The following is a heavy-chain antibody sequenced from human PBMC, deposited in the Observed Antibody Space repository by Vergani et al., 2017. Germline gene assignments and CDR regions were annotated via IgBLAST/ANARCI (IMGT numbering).Heavy chain of an antibody. Sequence: QVQLQESGPGLVKPSQTLSLTCTVSGGSISSGGYYWSWIRQHPGKGLEWIGYIYSSGSTYYTPSPKSRVTISVDTSKNQFSLKLSSVTAADTAVYYCASLGEPSLRFDYWGQGTLVTVSS. D-gene: IGHD3-10*01. CDR2: IYSSGST. J-gene: IGHJ4*02. CDR3: ASLGEPSLRFDY. CDR1: GGSISSGGYY. V-gene: IGHV4-31*03.